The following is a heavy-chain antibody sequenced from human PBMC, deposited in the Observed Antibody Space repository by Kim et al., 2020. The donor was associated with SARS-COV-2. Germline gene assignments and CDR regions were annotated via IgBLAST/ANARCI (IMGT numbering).Heavy chain of an antibody. D-gene: IGHD3-9*01. V-gene: IGHV3-23*01. Sequence: GGSLRLSCAASGFTFSSYAMSWVRQAPGKGLEWVSAISGSGGSTYYADSVKGRFTISRDNSKNTLYLQMNSLRAEDTAVYYCAKDIQLRYFDWLPNGFDYWGQGTLVTVSS. CDR1: GFTFSSYA. CDR3: AKDIQLRYFDWLPNGFDY. CDR2: ISGSGGST. J-gene: IGHJ4*02.